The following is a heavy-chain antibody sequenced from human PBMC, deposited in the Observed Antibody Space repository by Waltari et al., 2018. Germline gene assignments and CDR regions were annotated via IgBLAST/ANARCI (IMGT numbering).Heavy chain of an antibody. CDR3: ARDRGIAARPFWYGMDV. Sequence: QVQLQESGPGLVKPSETLSLTCPVSGGSISRYYWSWIRQPPGKGLEWIGYIYYSGSTNYNPSLKSRVTISVDTSKNQFSLKLSSVTAADTAVYYCARDRGIAARPFWYGMDVWGQGTTVTVSS. V-gene: IGHV4-59*01. CDR1: GGSISRYY. D-gene: IGHD6-6*01. CDR2: IYYSGST. J-gene: IGHJ6*02.